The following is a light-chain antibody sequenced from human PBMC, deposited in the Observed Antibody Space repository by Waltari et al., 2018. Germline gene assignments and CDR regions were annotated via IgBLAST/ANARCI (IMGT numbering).Light chain of an antibody. CDR3: QKCNSAPLT. Sequence: DIKMTQSPSSLSASVGDRVPTTCRASQGIDIYLAWYQQKPGKVPKLLIFPASTLQSGVPSRFSGSGSGTDFTLTISSLQPEDVAIYYCQKCNSAPLTFGGGTKVEIK. CDR2: PAS. V-gene: IGKV1-27*01. J-gene: IGKJ4*01. CDR1: QGIDIY.